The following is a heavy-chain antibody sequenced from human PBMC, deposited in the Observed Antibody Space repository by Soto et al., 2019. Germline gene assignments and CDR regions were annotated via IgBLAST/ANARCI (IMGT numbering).Heavy chain of an antibody. CDR1: GFTFSTYS. D-gene: IGHD5-12*01. V-gene: IGHV3-21*01. CDR3: ASDRYSGSADAAPTFVS. J-gene: IGHJ4*02. CDR2: ISSSGSYI. Sequence: GGSLRLSCAASGFTFSTYSMNWVRQAPGKGLEWVSSISSSGSYIYYADSVKGRFTVSRDNAKNSLYLQMSSLRAEDTAVYYCASDRYSGSADAAPTFVSLGQATLVTVSS.